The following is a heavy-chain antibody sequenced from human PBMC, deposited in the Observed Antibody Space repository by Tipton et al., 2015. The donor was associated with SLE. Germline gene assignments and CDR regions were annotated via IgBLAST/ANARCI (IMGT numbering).Heavy chain of an antibody. V-gene: IGHV4-38-2*01. D-gene: IGHD2-15*01. Sequence: TLSLTCAVSGYSISSGYYWGWIPQPPGKGLEWLGEITHSGSTNYNPSLKSRVTISVDTSKNQFSLKLSSVTAADTAVYYCARTEEGYCSGGSCYGYWGQGTLVTVSS. CDR3: ARTEEGYCSGGSCYGY. CDR2: ITHSGST. CDR1: GYSISSGYY. J-gene: IGHJ4*02.